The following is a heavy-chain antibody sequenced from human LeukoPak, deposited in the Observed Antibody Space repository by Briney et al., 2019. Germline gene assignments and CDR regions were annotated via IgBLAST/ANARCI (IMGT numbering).Heavy chain of an antibody. CDR1: GLTFSSYG. CDR2: IWYDGSNK. V-gene: IGHV3-33*01. Sequence: GESLKISCAASGLTFSSYGMHWVRQAPGKGLEWVAIIWYDGSNKYYADSVKGRFTISRDNSKNTLYLQMNSLRAEDTAVYYCARDYGSGMDCWGQGTQVTVSS. D-gene: IGHD3-3*01. J-gene: IGHJ4*02. CDR3: ARDYGSGMDC.